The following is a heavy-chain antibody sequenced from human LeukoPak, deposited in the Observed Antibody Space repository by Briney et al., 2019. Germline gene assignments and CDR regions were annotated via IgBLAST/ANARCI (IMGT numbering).Heavy chain of an antibody. J-gene: IGHJ4*02. CDR3: ARDRYSSGWDDFDY. CDR1: GFTFSSYG. D-gene: IGHD6-19*01. CDR2: IWYDGSNK. V-gene: IGHV3-33*01. Sequence: GGSLRLSCAASGFTFSSYGIHWVRQAPGKGLEWVAVIWYDGSNKYYADSVKGRFTISRDNSKNTLYLQMNSLRAEDTAVYYCARDRYSSGWDDFDYWGQGTLVTVSS.